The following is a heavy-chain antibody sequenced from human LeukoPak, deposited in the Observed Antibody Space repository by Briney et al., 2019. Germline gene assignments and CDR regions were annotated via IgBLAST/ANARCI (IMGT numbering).Heavy chain of an antibody. CDR3: AKGRGGSTGYFEY. D-gene: IGHD2-2*01. V-gene: IGHV3-23*01. J-gene: IGHJ4*02. CDR1: GFTFSSYA. Sequence: GRSLRLSCAASGFTFSSYAMNWVRQAPGEGLEWVAAMTGSGYSTYYADSVKGRFTISRDNSKNTLYLQMNSLRAEDTAVYYCAKGRGGSTGYFEYWGQGTLVTVSS. CDR2: MTGSGYST.